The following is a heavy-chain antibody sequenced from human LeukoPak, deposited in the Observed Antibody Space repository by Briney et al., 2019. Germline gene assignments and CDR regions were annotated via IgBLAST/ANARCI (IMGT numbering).Heavy chain of an antibody. CDR2: INPYTGGT. J-gene: IGHJ4*02. V-gene: IGHV1-2*06. D-gene: IGHD2-8*01. Sequence: ASLKVSCKXSGYTFTGPYIHWMRQAPGQGLEWMGRINPYTGGTKYAQKFQGRVTVARDTSTNTAYMELSGLRPDDTAAYYCARVEYCTKGVCINFDLWGQGTLVTVSS. CDR1: GYTFTGPY. CDR3: ARVEYCTKGVCINFDL.